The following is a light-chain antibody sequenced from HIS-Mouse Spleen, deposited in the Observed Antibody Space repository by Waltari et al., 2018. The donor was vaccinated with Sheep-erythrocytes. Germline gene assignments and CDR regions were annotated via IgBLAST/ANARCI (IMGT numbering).Light chain of an antibody. Sequence: PGERVTLSCRASQSVSSSYLTWYQQKPGQAPRLLIYGASTRATSIPARFSGSGSGTDFTLTISSPQPEDFAVYYCQQDYNLPPWTFGQGTKVEIK. CDR2: GAS. CDR1: QSVSSSY. CDR3: QQDYNLPPWT. V-gene: IGKV3D-7*01. J-gene: IGKJ1*01.